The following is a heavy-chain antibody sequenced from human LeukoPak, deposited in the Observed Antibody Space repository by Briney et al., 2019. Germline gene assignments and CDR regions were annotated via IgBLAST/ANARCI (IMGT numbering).Heavy chain of an antibody. J-gene: IGHJ6*02. CDR2: ISGSGDTT. CDR1: GFIFSNYA. D-gene: IGHD3-9*01. CDR3: ARTPLRYFDQSAGSGMDV. V-gene: IGHV3-23*01. Sequence: SGGSLRLSCAASGFIFSNYAVTWVRQAPGKGLEWVSAISGSGDTTWYADSVKGRFTISRDNAKNSLYLQMNSLRAEDTAVYYWARTPLRYFDQSAGSGMDVWGQGTKVTVSS.